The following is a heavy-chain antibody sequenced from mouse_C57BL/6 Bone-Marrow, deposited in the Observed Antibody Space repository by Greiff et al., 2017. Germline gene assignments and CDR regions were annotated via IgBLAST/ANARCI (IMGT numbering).Heavy chain of an antibody. Sequence: VKLMESGPELVKPGASVKISCKASGYAFSSSWMNWVKQRPGKGLEWIGRIYPGDGDTNYNGKFKGKATLTADKSSSTAYMQLSSLTSDDSAVYFCARAGDGYLYYAMDYWGQGTSVTVSS. CDR2: IYPGDGDT. CDR3: ARAGDGYLYYAMDY. CDR1: GYAFSSSW. J-gene: IGHJ4*01. V-gene: IGHV1-82*01. D-gene: IGHD2-3*01.